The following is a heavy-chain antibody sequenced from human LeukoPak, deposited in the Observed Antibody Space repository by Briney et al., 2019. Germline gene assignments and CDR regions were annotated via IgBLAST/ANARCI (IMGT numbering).Heavy chain of an antibody. CDR1: GFTVSSNY. Sequence: GRSLRLSCAASGFTVSSNYMSWVRQAPGKGLEWVSTIYSGGSTYYADSVKGRFTISRDTSKNTLYLQMNSLRGEDTAVYYCARNGYTSGWYRNWGQGTLVTVSS. D-gene: IGHD6-19*01. V-gene: IGHV3-53*01. J-gene: IGHJ4*02. CDR3: ARNGYTSGWYRN. CDR2: IYSGGST.